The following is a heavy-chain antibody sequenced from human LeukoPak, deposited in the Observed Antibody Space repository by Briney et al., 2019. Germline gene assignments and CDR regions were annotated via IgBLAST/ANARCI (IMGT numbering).Heavy chain of an antibody. CDR3: ARVGRGSGSYGYFDY. Sequence: PSQTLSLTCTVSGGSISSYYWSWIRQPAGKGLEWIGRIYTSGSTNYNPSLKSRVTMSVDTSKNQFSLKLSSVTAADTAVYYCARVGRGSGSYGYFDYWGQGTLVTVSS. J-gene: IGHJ4*02. D-gene: IGHD3-10*01. CDR1: GGSISSYY. CDR2: IYTSGST. V-gene: IGHV4-4*07.